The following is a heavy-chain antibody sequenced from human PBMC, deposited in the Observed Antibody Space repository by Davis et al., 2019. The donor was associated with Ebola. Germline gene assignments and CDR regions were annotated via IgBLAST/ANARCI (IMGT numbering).Heavy chain of an antibody. Sequence: SVKVSCKASGGTFSSYAISWVRQAPGQGLEWMGGIIPIFGTANYAQKFQGRVTITADESTSTAYMELSSLRSEDTAVYYCASLSRDSYGPNWFDPWGQGTLVTVSS. CDR3: ASLSRDSYGPNWFDP. V-gene: IGHV1-69*13. CDR1: GGTFSSYA. D-gene: IGHD5-18*01. CDR2: IIPIFGTA. J-gene: IGHJ5*02.